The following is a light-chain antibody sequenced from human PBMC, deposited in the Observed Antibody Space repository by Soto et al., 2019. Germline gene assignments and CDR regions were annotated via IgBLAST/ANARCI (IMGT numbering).Light chain of an antibody. CDR3: QRRSNWLWT. CDR1: QSVSSN. Sequence: EIVMTQSPATLSVSPGEIATLSCRASQSVSSNLAWYQQKPGQAPRLLIYGASTGATGIPARFSGSGSGTNFTLTISSLEPEDFAVYYCQRRSNWLWTFGQGTKVDIK. J-gene: IGKJ1*01. V-gene: IGKV3-15*01. CDR2: GAS.